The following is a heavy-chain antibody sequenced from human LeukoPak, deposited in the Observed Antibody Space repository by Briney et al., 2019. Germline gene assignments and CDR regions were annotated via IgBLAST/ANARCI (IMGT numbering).Heavy chain of an antibody. D-gene: IGHD3-10*01. CDR1: GFTFSSYV. V-gene: IGHV3-23*01. CDR3: ARENVLLWFGELDY. Sequence: GGSLRLSCAASGFTFSSYVMSWVRQAPGKGLEWVSTISGSGSDTYYADSVKGRFTISRDNSKNTLYLQMNSLRAEDRALYYCARENVLLWFGELDYWGQGTLVTVSS. J-gene: IGHJ4*02. CDR2: ISGSGSDT.